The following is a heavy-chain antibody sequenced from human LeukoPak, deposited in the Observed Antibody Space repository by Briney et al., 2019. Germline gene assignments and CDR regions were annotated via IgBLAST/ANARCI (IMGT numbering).Heavy chain of an antibody. Sequence: GGSLRLSCAASGLTFISYWMSWVRQAPGKGLEWVANIKQDGSEKYYVDSVKGRFTISRDNAKNSLYLQMNSLRAEDTAVYYCARSFPPLYDSSGPFGYWGQGTLVTVSS. CDR3: ARSFPPLYDSSGPFGY. D-gene: IGHD3-22*01. CDR1: GLTFISYW. CDR2: IKQDGSEK. V-gene: IGHV3-7*01. J-gene: IGHJ4*02.